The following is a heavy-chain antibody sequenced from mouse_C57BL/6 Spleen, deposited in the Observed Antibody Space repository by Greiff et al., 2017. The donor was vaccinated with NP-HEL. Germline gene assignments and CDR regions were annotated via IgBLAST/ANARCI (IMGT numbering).Heavy chain of an antibody. CDR1: GYSFTDYN. Sequence: VHVKQSGPELVKPGASVKISCKASGYSFTDYNMNWVKQSNGKSLEWIGVINPNYGTTSYNQKFKGKATLTVDQSSSTAYMQLNSLTSEDSAVYYCAKGDLLGYFDYWGQGTTLTVSS. CDR2: INPNYGTT. V-gene: IGHV1-39*01. J-gene: IGHJ2*01. CDR3: AKGDLLGYFDY. D-gene: IGHD2-1*01.